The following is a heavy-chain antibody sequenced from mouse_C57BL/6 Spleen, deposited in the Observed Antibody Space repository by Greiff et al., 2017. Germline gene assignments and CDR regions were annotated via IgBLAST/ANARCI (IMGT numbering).Heavy chain of an antibody. D-gene: IGHD1-1*01. CDR2: IDPSDSYT. CDR1: GYTFTSYW. Sequence: QVQLKQPGAELVMPGASVKLSCKASGYTFTSYWMHWVKQRPGQGLEWIGEIDPSDSYTNYNQKFKGKSTLTVDKSSSTAYMQLSSLTSEDSAVYYCARRGHYYGSSPYYFDYWGQGTTLTVSS. CDR3: ARRGHYYGSSPYYFDY. J-gene: IGHJ2*01. V-gene: IGHV1-69*01.